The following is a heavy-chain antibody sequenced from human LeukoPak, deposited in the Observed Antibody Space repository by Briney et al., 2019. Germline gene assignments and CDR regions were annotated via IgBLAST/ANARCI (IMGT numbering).Heavy chain of an antibody. D-gene: IGHD3-10*01. V-gene: IGHV3-43*02. CDR2: ISGDGGST. CDR3: AKAKYYYGSGSYYNGPDFDY. Sequence: GGSLRLSCAASGFTFDDYAMHWVRHAPGKGLERVSLISGDGGSTYYADSVKCRFTITRGDSKNSLYLKMNCLRTENTVLYYCAKAKYYYGSGSYYNGPDFDYWGQGTLVTVSS. J-gene: IGHJ4*02. CDR1: GFTFDDYA.